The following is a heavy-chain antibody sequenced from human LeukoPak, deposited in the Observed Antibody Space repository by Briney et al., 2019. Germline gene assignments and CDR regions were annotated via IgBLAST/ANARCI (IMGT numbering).Heavy chain of an antibody. D-gene: IGHD2-2*01. V-gene: IGHV4-61*03. CDR3: ARDQHCSSTSCYDY. CDR1: GGSVSSGSYF. J-gene: IGHJ4*02. Sequence: SETLSLTCTVSGGSVSSGSYFWSWIRQPPGKGLEWIGYIFYNGETNYNPSLTSRLTLSIDASKNHFSLKLTSVTAADTGVYYCARDQHCSSTSCYDYWGQGTLVTVSS. CDR2: IFYNGET.